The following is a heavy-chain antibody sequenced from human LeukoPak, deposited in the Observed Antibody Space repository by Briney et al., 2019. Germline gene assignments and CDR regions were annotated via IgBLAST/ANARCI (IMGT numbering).Heavy chain of an antibody. CDR1: GFSLSTSGVG. CDR2: IYWNDDK. D-gene: IGHD6-19*01. J-gene: IGHJ4*02. Sequence: SGPTLVKPTQTLTLTCTFSGFSLSTSGVGGGWIRQPPGKDLEWLALIYWNDDKRYRQSLKHRLTITKDTSKNQVVFTMTNTDPVDTATYYCAHDGGTWRHSGGWSPDYWGQGSLVTVSS. CDR3: AHDGGTWRHSGGWSPDY. V-gene: IGHV2-5*01.